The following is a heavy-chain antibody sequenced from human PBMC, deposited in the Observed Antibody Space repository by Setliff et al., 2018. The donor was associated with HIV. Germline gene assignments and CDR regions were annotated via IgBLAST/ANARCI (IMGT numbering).Heavy chain of an antibody. CDR2: ISPGGIDT. CDR3: AKDGHDQDHYYHMDV. D-gene: IGHD1-1*01. CDR1: RFTFTNYV. Sequence: GGSLRLSCAASRFTFTNYVMSWVRQAPGRGLEWVSSISPGGIDTYYADSVKGRFTISRDNSKNTLYLQMNSLRAEDTAVYYCAKDGHDQDHYYHMDVWGKGTTVTVPS. V-gene: IGHV3-23*01. J-gene: IGHJ6*03.